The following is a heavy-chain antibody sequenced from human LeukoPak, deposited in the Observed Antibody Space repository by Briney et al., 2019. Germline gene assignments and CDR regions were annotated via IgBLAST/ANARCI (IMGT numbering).Heavy chain of an antibody. V-gene: IGHV3-48*03. CDR2: ISSRGSSI. CDR1: GFDFSTYE. Sequence: GGSLRLSCAGSGFDFSTYEMNWVRQAPGKGLEWLSYISSRGSSIYYADSVKGRFTISRDNAKNSLFLQMNSLRAEDTAVYFCARDKALNCWGQGTPVTVSS. J-gene: IGHJ4*02. CDR3: ARDKALNC.